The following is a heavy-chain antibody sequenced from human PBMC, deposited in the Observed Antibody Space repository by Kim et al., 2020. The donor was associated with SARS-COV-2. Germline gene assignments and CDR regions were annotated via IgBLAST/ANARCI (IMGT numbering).Heavy chain of an antibody. D-gene: IGHD4-17*01. CDR2: IRSKPNNNAT. V-gene: IGHV3-73*01. Sequence: GGSLRLSCAASGFTFSAYAMHWVRQASGKGLEWVGRIRSKPNNNATSYAASGTGRITIARDDSTHTLHLQMDSLKTDATAVYFCARHSWNHGDRCFDN. CDR3: ARHSWNHGDRCFDN. J-gene: IGHJ4*01. CDR1: GFTFSAYA.